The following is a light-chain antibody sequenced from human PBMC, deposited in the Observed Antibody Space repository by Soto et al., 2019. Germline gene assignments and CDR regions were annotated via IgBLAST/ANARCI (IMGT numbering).Light chain of an antibody. CDR3: CSYAGSYTHV. CDR2: DVS. J-gene: IGLJ1*01. V-gene: IGLV2-11*01. CDR1: SSDVGGYNY. Sequence: QSALTQPRSVSGSPGQSVTISCTGTSSDVGGYNYVSWYQQHPGKAPKLMIYDVSKRPSGVTDRLSGSKSGNTASLTISGLQAEDEADYYCCSYAGSYTHVFGTGTKVTVL.